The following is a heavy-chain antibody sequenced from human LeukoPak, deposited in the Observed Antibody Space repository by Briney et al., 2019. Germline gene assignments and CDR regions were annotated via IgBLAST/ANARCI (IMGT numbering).Heavy chain of an antibody. CDR1: GFTFSSYW. J-gene: IGHJ3*02. CDR3: ARGAMGAPDAFDI. CDR2: IKQDGSEK. V-gene: IGHV3-7*01. D-gene: IGHD5-18*01. Sequence: GGSLRLSCAASGFTFSSYWMSWVRQAPGKGLEWVANIKQDGSEKYYVDSVKGRFTISRDNAKNSLYLQMNSLRAEDTAVYYCARGAMGAPDAFDIWGQGTMVTVSS.